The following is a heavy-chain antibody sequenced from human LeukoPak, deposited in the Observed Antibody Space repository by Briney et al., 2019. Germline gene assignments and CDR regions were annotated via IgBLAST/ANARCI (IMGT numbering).Heavy chain of an antibody. D-gene: IGHD6-19*01. CDR2: INPNSGGT. Sequence: GASVKVSRKASGYTFTGYYMHWVRQAPGQGLEWMGWINPNSGGTNYAQKFQGRVTMTRDTSISTAYMELSRLRSDDTAVYYCARERLKWLAYHPDYWGQGTLVTVSS. J-gene: IGHJ4*02. V-gene: IGHV1-2*02. CDR3: ARERLKWLAYHPDY. CDR1: GYTFTGYY.